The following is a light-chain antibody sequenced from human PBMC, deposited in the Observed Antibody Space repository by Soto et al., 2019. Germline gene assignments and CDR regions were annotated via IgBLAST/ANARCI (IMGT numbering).Light chain of an antibody. V-gene: IGKV3-20*01. Sequence: EIVLTQSPGTLSLSPGDRATFSCRTSQSISYDLAWYQHKPGQAPRLLIYGASSRATGIPDRFSGSGSGTDFTLTISRLEPEDFAVYHCQQYGNSAKTFGQGTKVEIK. CDR2: GAS. CDR1: QSISYD. CDR3: QQYGNSAKT. J-gene: IGKJ1*01.